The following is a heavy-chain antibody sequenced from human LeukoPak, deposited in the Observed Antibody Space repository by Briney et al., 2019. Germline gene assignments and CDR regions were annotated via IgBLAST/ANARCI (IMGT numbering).Heavy chain of an antibody. CDR3: ARDMVRGVIITPPSWFDP. CDR1: GYTFTSYG. J-gene: IGHJ5*02. CDR2: ISAYSGNT. V-gene: IGHV1-18*01. D-gene: IGHD3-10*01. Sequence: ASVKVSCKASGYTFTSYGISWVRQAPGQGLEWMGWISAYSGNTNYAQKLQGRVTMTTDTSTSTAYMELRSLRSDDTAVYYCARDMVRGVIITPPSWFDPWGQGTLVTVSS.